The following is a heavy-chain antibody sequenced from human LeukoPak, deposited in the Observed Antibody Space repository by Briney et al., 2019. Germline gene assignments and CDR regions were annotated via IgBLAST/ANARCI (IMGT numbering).Heavy chain of an antibody. J-gene: IGHJ4*02. V-gene: IGHV4-59*01. CDR2: IYYSGST. Sequence: PSETLSLTCTVSGGSISSYYRSWIRQPPGKGLEWIGYIYYSGSTNYNPSLKSRVTISVDTSKNQFSLKLSSVTAADTAVYYCARDKRVATSKTHYFDYWGQGTLVTVSS. CDR3: ARDKRVATSKTHYFDY. D-gene: IGHD5-12*01. CDR1: GGSISSYY.